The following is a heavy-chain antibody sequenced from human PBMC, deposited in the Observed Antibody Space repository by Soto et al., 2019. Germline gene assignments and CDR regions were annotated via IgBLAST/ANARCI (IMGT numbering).Heavy chain of an antibody. CDR2: ISSSSSYI. Sequence: PSETLRLSCAASGFTFSSYSMNWVRQAPGKGLEWVSSISSSSSYIYYADSVKGRFTISRDNAKNSLYLQMNSLRAEDTAVYYCARALVYCSGGSCYSHFDYWGQGTLVTVSS. D-gene: IGHD2-15*01. CDR3: ARALVYCSGGSCYSHFDY. CDR1: GFTFSSYS. J-gene: IGHJ4*02. V-gene: IGHV3-21*01.